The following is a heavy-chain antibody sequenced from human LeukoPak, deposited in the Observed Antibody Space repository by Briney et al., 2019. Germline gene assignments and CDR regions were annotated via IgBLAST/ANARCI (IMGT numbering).Heavy chain of an antibody. CDR1: GYTFTGYY. V-gene: IGHV1-2*02. CDR2: INPNSGGT. CDR3: ARVGYCSGGSCSFDY. D-gene: IGHD2-15*01. Sequence: GASVKVSCKASGYTFTGYYMHWVRQAPGQGLEWMGWINPNSGGTNYAQKFQGRVTMTRDTSISTAYMELSRLRSGDTAVYYCARVGYCSGGSCSFDYWGQGTLVTVSS. J-gene: IGHJ4*02.